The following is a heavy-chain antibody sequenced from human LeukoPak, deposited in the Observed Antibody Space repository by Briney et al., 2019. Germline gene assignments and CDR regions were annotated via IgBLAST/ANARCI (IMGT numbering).Heavy chain of an antibody. D-gene: IGHD2-21*02. CDR3: ARDRWGLTPAKGWFDS. J-gene: IGHJ5*01. Sequence: KPSETLSLTCAVSGDSMTNYYWSWIRQPAGQGLEWIGHIYVSGRTNYNPSFKSRVSMSIDTSKKQFSLNLTSVSAADTAVYFCARDRWGLTPAKGWFDSWGQGTLVTVSS. CDR2: IYVSGRT. V-gene: IGHV4-4*07. CDR1: GDSMTNYY.